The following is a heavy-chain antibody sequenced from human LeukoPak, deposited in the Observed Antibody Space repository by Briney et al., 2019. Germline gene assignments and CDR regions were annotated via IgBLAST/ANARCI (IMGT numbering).Heavy chain of an antibody. J-gene: IGHJ4*02. CDR1: GFTCSTYW. CDR2: IKKDGSER. V-gene: IGHV3-7*05. D-gene: IGHD1-26*01. Sequence: GGSLRLSCAASGFTCSTYWMSWVRQAPGKGLEWVANIKKDGSERDHVDSVKGRFTISRDNAKNSLYLQMNSLRADDTAVYYCARDRGVVGNYDYWGQGTLVTVSS. CDR3: ARDRGVVGNYDY.